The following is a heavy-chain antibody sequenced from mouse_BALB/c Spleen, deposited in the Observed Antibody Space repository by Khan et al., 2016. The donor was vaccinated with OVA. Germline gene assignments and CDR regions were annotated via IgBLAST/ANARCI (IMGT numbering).Heavy chain of an antibody. Sequence: DLVKPGASVKLSCKASGYTFTSYWIYWIKQRPGEGLEWIGRLGPGSGSTYYNEMFKDKATLTVDTSSSTSYIQLSSLSSEDSAVYFCARSNDYGGSLYAMDYWGQGTSVTVSS. CDR3: ARSNDYGGSLYAMDY. J-gene: IGHJ4*01. CDR2: LGPGSGST. CDR1: GYTFTSYW. V-gene: IGHV1S41*01. D-gene: IGHD2-4*01.